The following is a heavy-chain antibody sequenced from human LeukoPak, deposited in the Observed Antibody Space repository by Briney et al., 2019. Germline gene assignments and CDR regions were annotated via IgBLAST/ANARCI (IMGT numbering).Heavy chain of an antibody. Sequence: ASVKVSCKASGYTFTHYYILWVRQAPGQGLEWMGIVNPSAGTSNYAQKFQGRVTMTRDTSTSTVYMELTSLRSEDTAVYFCAREETRDHGMDVWGQGTTVTVSS. D-gene: IGHD1-7*01. CDR2: VNPSAGTS. J-gene: IGHJ6*02. CDR1: GYTFTHYY. V-gene: IGHV1-46*01. CDR3: AREETRDHGMDV.